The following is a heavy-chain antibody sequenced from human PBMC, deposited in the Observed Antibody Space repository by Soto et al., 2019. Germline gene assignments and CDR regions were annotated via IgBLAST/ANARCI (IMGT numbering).Heavy chain of an antibody. CDR2: FDPEDGET. J-gene: IGHJ4*02. CDR3: ATARSGYDFDY. CDR1: GKTLTEIS. D-gene: IGHD5-12*01. Sequence: GASVKVSCKGSGKTLTEISMQWGRQAPGKGLEWMGGFDPEDGETIYAQKFQGRVTMTEDTSTDTAYMELSSLRSEDTAVYYCATARSGYDFDYWGQGTLVTVSS. V-gene: IGHV1-24*01.